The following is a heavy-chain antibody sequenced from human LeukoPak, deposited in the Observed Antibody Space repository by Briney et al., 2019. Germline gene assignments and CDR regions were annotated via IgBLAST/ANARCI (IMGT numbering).Heavy chain of an antibody. V-gene: IGHV3-23*01. Sequence: PGGSLRLSCAASGFTFRTSAMSWVRQAPGKGLEWVSSISGSGSGTFYAESVKGRFTISRDTSENTLYLQMNSLRADDTAVYYCAKGGLVTTLDYWGQGTLVTVSS. CDR3: AKGGLVTTLDY. D-gene: IGHD3-22*01. CDR1: GFTFRTSA. J-gene: IGHJ4*02. CDR2: ISGSGSGT.